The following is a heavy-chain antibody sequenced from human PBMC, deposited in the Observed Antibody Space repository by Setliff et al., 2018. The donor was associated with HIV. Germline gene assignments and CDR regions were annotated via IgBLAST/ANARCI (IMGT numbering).Heavy chain of an antibody. V-gene: IGHV1-18*01. J-gene: IGHJ6*02. D-gene: IGHD6-13*01. CDR2: ISAYNGNT. CDR1: GYTFTSYG. CDR3: ARAEYSSSWPYYYYGMDV. Sequence: ASVKVSCKASGYTFTSYGISWVRQAPGQGLEWMGWISAYNGNTNYAQKLQGRVTMTTDTSTSTAYMELRSLRSDDTAVYYGARAEYSSSWPYYYYGMDVWGQGTTVTVSS.